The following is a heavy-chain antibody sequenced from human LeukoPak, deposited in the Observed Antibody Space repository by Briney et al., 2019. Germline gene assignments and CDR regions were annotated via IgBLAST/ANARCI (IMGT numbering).Heavy chain of an antibody. CDR3: ARGVEYYYDSSGYYGRDAFDI. CDR2: IYYSGST. D-gene: IGHD3-22*01. Sequence: SETLSLTCTVSGGSISSYYWSWIRQPPGKGLEWIGSIYYSGSTYYNPSLKSRVTISVGTSKNQFSLKLSSVTAADTAVYYCARGVEYYYDSSGYYGRDAFDIWGQGTMVTVSS. CDR1: GGSISSYY. V-gene: IGHV4-59*12. J-gene: IGHJ3*02.